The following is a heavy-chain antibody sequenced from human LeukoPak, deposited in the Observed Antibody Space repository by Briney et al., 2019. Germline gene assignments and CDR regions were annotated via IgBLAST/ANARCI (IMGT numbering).Heavy chain of an antibody. Sequence: SETLSLTCTVSGGSISSYYWSWIRQPPGKGLEWIGYIYTSGSTNYNPSLKSRVTISVDTSKNQFSLKLSSVTAADTAVHYCARRDGYNYGFAFDIWGQGTMVTVSS. D-gene: IGHD5-24*01. CDR2: IYTSGST. CDR3: ARRDGYNYGFAFDI. J-gene: IGHJ3*02. V-gene: IGHV4-4*09. CDR1: GGSISSYY.